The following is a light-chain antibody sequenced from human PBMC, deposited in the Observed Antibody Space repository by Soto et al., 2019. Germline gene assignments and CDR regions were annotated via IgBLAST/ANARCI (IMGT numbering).Light chain of an antibody. CDR1: QSVSSSY. V-gene: IGKV3-20*01. J-gene: IGKJ4*01. CDR3: QQYGSSPLT. Sequence: EIELTQSPGTLSLSPGARATLSCRASQSVSSSYLAWYQQRPGQAPRLLIYGASSRATGIPDRFSGSGSGTDFTLTISRLEPEDFAVYYCQQYGSSPLTFGGGTKVDIK. CDR2: GAS.